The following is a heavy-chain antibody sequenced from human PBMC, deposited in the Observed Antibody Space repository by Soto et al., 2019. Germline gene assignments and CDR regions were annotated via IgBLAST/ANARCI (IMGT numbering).Heavy chain of an antibody. V-gene: IGHV4-34*01. D-gene: IGHD2-2*01. J-gene: IGHJ6*03. CDR2: INHSGST. CDR1: GGSFSGYY. Sequence: QVQLQQWGAGLLKPSETLSLTCAVYGGSFSGYYWSWIRQPPGKGLEWIGEINHSGSTNYNPSLKSRVTISVDTSKNQFSLKLSSVTAADTAVYYCARAHLHCSSTSCYLMSGEPTKYYYMDVWGKGTTVTVSS. CDR3: ARAHLHCSSTSCYLMSGEPTKYYYMDV.